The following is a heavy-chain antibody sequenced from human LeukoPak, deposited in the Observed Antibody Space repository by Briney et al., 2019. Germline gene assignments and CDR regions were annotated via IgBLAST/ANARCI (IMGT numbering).Heavy chain of an antibody. CDR1: GDSLSRNTAG. CDR3: ARDPPNSWPAFDY. CDR2: TYYRSKWYS. V-gene: IGHV6-1*01. Sequence: SQTHSLICAFSGDSLSRNTAGWNWITQSPSRVLEWLGRTYYRSKWYSDFAPSVRSRITINPDTSKNQFSLHLNSVTPEDTAVYYCARDPPNSWPAFDYWGQGTLVTVSS. J-gene: IGHJ4*02. D-gene: IGHD6-13*01.